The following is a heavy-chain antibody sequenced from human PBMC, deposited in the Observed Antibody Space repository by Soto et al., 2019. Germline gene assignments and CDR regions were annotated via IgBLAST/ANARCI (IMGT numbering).Heavy chain of an antibody. CDR1: GYTFTSYG. V-gene: IGHV1-18*04. CDR3: ARGGGYCSGGSCYYDYYYGMDV. Sequence: SVKVSCKASGYTFTSYGISWVRQAPGQGLEWMGWISAYNGNTNYAQKLQGRVTMTTDTSTSAAYMELRSLRSEDTAVYYCARGGGYCSGGSCYYDYYYGMDVWGQGTTVTVS. D-gene: IGHD2-15*01. CDR2: ISAYNGNT. J-gene: IGHJ6*02.